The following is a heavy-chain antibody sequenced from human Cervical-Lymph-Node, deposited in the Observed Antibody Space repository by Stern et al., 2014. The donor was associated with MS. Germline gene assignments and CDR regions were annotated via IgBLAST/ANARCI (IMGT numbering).Heavy chain of an antibody. CDR1: GDSISSGNYY. Sequence: VQLVESGPGLVKPSQTLSLTCTVSGDSISSGNYYWSWIRQPAGKGLEWIGRIYSSGTTYYNPSLRSRVTISIDTSNNQFSLKLRSVTATDTAVYYCATQGRALAPDWGQGTLVTVSS. J-gene: IGHJ4*02. CDR2: IYSSGTT. V-gene: IGHV4-61*02. CDR3: ATQGRALAPD.